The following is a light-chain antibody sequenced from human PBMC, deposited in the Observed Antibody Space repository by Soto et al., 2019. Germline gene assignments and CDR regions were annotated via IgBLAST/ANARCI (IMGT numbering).Light chain of an antibody. Sequence: GLTQSPGTLSLSRGERATLSCRASQNIRGNELASYQQKPGQAPRLLIYRGSTRATGIPDRIGGRGSGTDVTLTISRLEPADFAVYYCQEHGTSAPWTFGQGTKVDIK. CDR2: RGS. J-gene: IGKJ1*01. CDR1: QNIRGNE. V-gene: IGKV3-20*01. CDR3: QEHGTSAPWT.